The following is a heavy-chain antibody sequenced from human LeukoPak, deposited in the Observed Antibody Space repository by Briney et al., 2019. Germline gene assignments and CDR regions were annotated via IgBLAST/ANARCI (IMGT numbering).Heavy chain of an antibody. CDR1: GFTFSTYN. J-gene: IGHJ3*02. CDR3: ARDVGASAPDAFDI. Sequence: GGSLRLSCAASGFTFSTYNMNWVRQAPGKGLEWVSSINSSSNYIYYADSVKGRFTISRDNAKNSLYLRMNSLRVEDTDVYYCARDVGASAPDAFDIWGQGTMVTVSS. D-gene: IGHD1-26*01. CDR2: INSSSNYI. V-gene: IGHV3-21*01.